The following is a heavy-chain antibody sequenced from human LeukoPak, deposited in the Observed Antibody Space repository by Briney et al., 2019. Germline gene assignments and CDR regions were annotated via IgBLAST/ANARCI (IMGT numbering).Heavy chain of an antibody. CDR3: ARDLGSGWYGGFDY. CDR1: GGSISSYY. V-gene: IGHV4-59*01. J-gene: IGHJ4*02. CDR2: IYYSGST. Sequence: SETLSLTCTVSGGSISSYYWSRIRRPPGKGLEWIGYIYYSGSTNYNPSLKSRVTISVDTSKNQFSLKLSSVTAADTAVYYCARDLGSGWYGGFDYWGQGTLVTVSS. D-gene: IGHD6-19*01.